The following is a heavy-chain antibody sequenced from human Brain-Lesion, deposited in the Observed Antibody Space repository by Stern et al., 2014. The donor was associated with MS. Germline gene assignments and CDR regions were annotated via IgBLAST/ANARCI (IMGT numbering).Heavy chain of an antibody. J-gene: IGHJ4*02. CDR2: INYRRNP. V-gene: IGHV4-59*01. Sequence: QVQLVQSGPGLVKPSETLSLTCTVSYDSISSYYWTWLRQPPGKGLEWIGYINYRRNPNYNPALKSRVTISVDTSKNQFCLKLTSVTAADTAVYYCARAFSDYHDSTPGYWGQGTLVTVSS. CDR1: YDSISSYY. D-gene: IGHD3-22*01. CDR3: ARAFSDYHDSTPGY.